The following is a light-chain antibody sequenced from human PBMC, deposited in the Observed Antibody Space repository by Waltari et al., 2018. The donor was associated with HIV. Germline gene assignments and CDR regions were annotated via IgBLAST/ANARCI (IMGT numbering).Light chain of an antibody. CDR3: SSYTSSSLRV. CDR1: SGDAGGYNY. Sequence: QSALTQPASVSGSPGQSITISCTGTSGDAGGYNYVSWYQQHPGKAPKLMIYDVSNRPSGVSNRFSGSKSGNTASLTISGLQAEDEADYYCSSYTSSSLRVFGGGTKLTVL. J-gene: IGLJ3*02. CDR2: DVS. V-gene: IGLV2-14*03.